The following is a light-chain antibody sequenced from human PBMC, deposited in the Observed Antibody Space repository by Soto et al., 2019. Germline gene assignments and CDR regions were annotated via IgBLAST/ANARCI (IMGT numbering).Light chain of an antibody. V-gene: IGKV1-16*01. CDR2: SAS. CDR1: QGISTY. CDR3: QQYYRYPWM. Sequence: DIQMTQSPSSLAAPIGDRVTITCRASQGISTYLGWYQQKPGKVPKSLIYSASNLQSGVPSRFSASGSGTEFTLTIPDMQPDDFATYYCQQYYRYPWMFGQGTKVEIK. J-gene: IGKJ1*01.